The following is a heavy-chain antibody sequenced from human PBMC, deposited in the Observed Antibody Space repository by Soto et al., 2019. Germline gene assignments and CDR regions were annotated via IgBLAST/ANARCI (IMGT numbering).Heavy chain of an antibody. CDR3: ARGSGGIVVVPAAYGMDV. J-gene: IGHJ6*02. Sequence: ETLSLTCAVSGYSISSGYYWGWIRQPPGKGLEWIGSIYHSGSTYYNPSLKSRVTISVDTSKNQFSLKLSSVTAADTAVYYCARGSGGIVVVPAAYGMDVWGQGTTVTVSS. V-gene: IGHV4-38-2*01. CDR1: GYSISSGYY. CDR2: IYHSGST. D-gene: IGHD2-2*01.